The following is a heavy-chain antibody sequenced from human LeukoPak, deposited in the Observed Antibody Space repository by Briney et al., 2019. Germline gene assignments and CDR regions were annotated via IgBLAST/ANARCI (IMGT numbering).Heavy chain of an antibody. J-gene: IGHJ6*02. CDR3: AREVDPLRHYYYDSSGYGAAYGMDV. D-gene: IGHD3-22*01. CDR2: ISAYSGNT. CDR1: GYTFTSYG. Sequence: ASVKVSCEASGYTFTSYGISWVRQAPGQGLEWMGWISAYSGNTNYAQKLQGRVTMATDTSTSTAYMELRSLRSDDTAVYYCAREVDPLRHYYYDSSGYGAAYGMDVWGQGTTVTVSS. V-gene: IGHV1-18*01.